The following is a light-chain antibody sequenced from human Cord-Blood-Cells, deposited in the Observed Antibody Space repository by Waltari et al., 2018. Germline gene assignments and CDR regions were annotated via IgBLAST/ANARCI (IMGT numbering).Light chain of an antibody. CDR1: SSDVGGHNL. CDR3: CSYAGSYTVV. CDR2: DVS. J-gene: IGLJ2*01. Sequence: QSALTQPRSVSGSPGPSVTISCTGTSSDVGGHNLVSWYQQHPGKAPKLMIYDVSKRPSGVPDRFSGSKSGNTASLTISGLQAEDEADYYCCSYAGSYTVVFGGGTKLTVL. V-gene: IGLV2-11*01.